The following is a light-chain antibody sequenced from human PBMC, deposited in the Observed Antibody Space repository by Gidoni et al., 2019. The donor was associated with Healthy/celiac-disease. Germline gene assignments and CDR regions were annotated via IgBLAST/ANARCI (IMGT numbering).Light chain of an antibody. CDR3: QQSYSTPRT. V-gene: IGKV1-39*01. J-gene: IGKJ1*01. CDR2: AAS. CDR1: QSISSY. Sequence: DIQMTQSPSSPSASVGDRVTITCLASQSISSYLNLYQQKPGKAPKLLIYAASSLQSGVPSRFSGSGSGTDFTLTIISLQPGDFATYYCQQSYSTPRTFGQGTKVEIK.